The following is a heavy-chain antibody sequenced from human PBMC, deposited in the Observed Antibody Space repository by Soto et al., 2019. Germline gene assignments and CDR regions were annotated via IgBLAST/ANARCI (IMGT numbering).Heavy chain of an antibody. V-gene: IGHV3-30*02. CDR3: ATLDTAEIQTAAH. J-gene: IGHJ4*02. Sequence: GGSLRLSCAASGFTFSSYGMHWVRQAPGKGLEWVSFIWYSRSNIYYADSVKGRFTISRDNSKNSLSLQMNSLRVEDTAVYYCATLDTAEIQTAAHWGQGTLVTVSS. D-gene: IGHD5-18*01. CDR1: GFTFSSYG. CDR2: IWYSRSNI.